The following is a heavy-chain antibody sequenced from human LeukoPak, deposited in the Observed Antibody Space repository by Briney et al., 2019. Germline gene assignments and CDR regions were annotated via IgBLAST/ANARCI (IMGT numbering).Heavy chain of an antibody. CDR1: GGTFSSYA. D-gene: IGHD6-13*01. CDR3: ARGGDSSSRTQIPLS. V-gene: IGHV1-46*01. Sequence: ASVKVSCKASGGTFSSYAISWVRQAPGQGLEWMGIINPSGGSTSYAQKFQGRVTMTRDTSTSTVYMELSSLRSEDTAVYYCARGGDSSSRTQIPLSWGQGTLVTVSS. J-gene: IGHJ5*02. CDR2: INPSGGST.